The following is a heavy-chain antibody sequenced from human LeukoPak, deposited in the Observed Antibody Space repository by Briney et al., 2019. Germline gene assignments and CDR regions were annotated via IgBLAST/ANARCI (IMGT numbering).Heavy chain of an antibody. V-gene: IGHV3-33*01. J-gene: IGHJ4*02. D-gene: IGHD1-26*01. CDR1: GFTFSSYG. CDR2: IWYDGSNK. CDR3: ARYKAWSVGARAGYFDY. Sequence: PGGSLRLSCAASGFTFSSYGMHWVRQAPGKGLEWVAVIWYDGSNKYYADSVKGRFTISRDNSKNTLYLQMGSLRAEDMAVYYCARYKAWSVGARAGYFDYWGQGTLVTVSS.